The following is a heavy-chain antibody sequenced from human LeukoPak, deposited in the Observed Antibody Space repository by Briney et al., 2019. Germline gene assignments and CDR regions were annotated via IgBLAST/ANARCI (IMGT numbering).Heavy chain of an antibody. D-gene: IGHD1-26*01. CDR3: ARVTVGATGLPYYFDY. V-gene: IGHV4-38-2*02. J-gene: IGHJ4*02. Sequence: SETLSLTCTVSGYSISSGYYWGWIRQPPGKGLEYIGSIFDGGSTYYNPSLQSRVTISVDTSKNQFSLRLTSVTAADTAVYYCARVTVGATGLPYYFDYWGQEALVTVSS. CDR2: IFDGGST. CDR1: GYSISSGYY.